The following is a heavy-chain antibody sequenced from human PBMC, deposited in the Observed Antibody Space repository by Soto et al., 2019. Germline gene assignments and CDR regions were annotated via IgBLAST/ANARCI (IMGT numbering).Heavy chain of an antibody. D-gene: IGHD2-8*01. Sequence: QITLKESGPTLVKPTETLTLTCTFSGLSLSTSGVGVGWIRQPPGKALEWLALIYWDDDKRYSPSLKSRLTITKDTFKNQVVLTMTNMDPVDTATYYCAHVCTPVNWFDPWGQGILVTVSS. CDR1: GLSLSTSGVG. J-gene: IGHJ5*02. CDR3: AHVCTPVNWFDP. V-gene: IGHV2-5*02. CDR2: IYWDDDK.